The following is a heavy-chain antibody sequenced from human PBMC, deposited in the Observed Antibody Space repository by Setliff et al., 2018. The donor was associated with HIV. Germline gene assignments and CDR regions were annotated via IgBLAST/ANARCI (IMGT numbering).Heavy chain of an antibody. CDR2: IYYSGST. D-gene: IGHD5-18*01. J-gene: IGHJ5*02. Sequence: SETLSLTCTVSGGSISSNNYFWGWIRQPPEKGLEWIGSIYYSGSTYYNPSLKSRVTISIDTSRNQFSLKLTSVTAADTAMYYCARRHTAFDPWGQGTRGTSPQ. CDR3: ARRHTAFDP. CDR1: GGSISSNNYF. V-gene: IGHV4-39*01.